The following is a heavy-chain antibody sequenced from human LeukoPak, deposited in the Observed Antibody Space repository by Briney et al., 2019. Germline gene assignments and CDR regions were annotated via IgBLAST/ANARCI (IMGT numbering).Heavy chain of an antibody. CDR2: IYYSGST. Sequence: SETLSLTCTVSGGSISSYYWSWIRQPPGKGLEWIGYIYYSGSTNYNPSLKSRVTISVDTSKNQFSLKLSSVTAADTAVYYCARDTSCCYKYDYWGQGTLVTVSS. D-gene: IGHD2-2*01. J-gene: IGHJ4*02. CDR3: ARDTSCCYKYDY. V-gene: IGHV4-59*12. CDR1: GGSISSYY.